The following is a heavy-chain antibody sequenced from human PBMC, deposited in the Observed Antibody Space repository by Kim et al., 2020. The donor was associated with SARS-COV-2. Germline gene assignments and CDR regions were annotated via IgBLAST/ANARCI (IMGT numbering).Heavy chain of an antibody. J-gene: IGHJ4*02. Sequence: GSTNDTPSLKSRVTISVDTSKNQFSLKLSSVTAADTAVYYCARGLRCLDYWGQGTLVTVSS. D-gene: IGHD4-17*01. CDR2: GST. V-gene: IGHV4-34*01. CDR3: ARGLRCLDY.